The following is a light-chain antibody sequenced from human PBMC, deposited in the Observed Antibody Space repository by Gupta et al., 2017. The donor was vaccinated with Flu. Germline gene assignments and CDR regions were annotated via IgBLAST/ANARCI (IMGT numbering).Light chain of an antibody. Sequence: TSTSINVGAYNYDPCYQQHPGKVPNRIIYEVTKLPAGFPDRFSGSKSGNTASLTISVLQADDDSDYYCCPYAFNRVFGTGTKVTVL. J-gene: IGLJ1*01. V-gene: IGLV2-11*03. CDR1: SINVGAYNY. CDR2: EVT. CDR3: CPYAFNRV.